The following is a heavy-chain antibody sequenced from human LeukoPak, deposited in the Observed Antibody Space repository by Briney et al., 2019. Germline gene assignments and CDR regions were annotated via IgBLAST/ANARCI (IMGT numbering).Heavy chain of an antibody. CDR2: MYYSGST. V-gene: IGHV4-59*08. Sequence: SETLSLTCTVSGGSIRNYYWSWIRQPPGKGLEWIGFMYYSGSTIYNPSLKSRVTISVDTSKNQFSLKLSSVTAADTAVYYCARHANNMDNSPLDFSGQGALVTVSS. CDR3: ARHANNMDNSPLDF. CDR1: GGSIRNYY. J-gene: IGHJ4*02. D-gene: IGHD5-24*01.